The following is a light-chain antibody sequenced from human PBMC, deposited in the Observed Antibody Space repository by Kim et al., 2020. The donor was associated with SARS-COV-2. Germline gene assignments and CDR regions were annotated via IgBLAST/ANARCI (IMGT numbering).Light chain of an antibody. CDR1: QSVTNK. CDR2: DTS. V-gene: IGKV3-15*01. CDR3: LQYNKWPLT. Sequence: VAPGERATLSCRARQSVTNKLAWYQQKPGQAPRLLVYDTSTRATAFPARFSGSGSGTEFTLTISSLQSEDFAVYYCLQYNKWPLTFGGGTKVDIK. J-gene: IGKJ4*01.